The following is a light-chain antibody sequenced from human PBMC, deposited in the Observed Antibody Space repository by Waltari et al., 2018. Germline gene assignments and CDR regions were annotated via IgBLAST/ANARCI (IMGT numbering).Light chain of an antibody. CDR2: KVN. CDR3: NSYAGNNWV. CDR1: SSDVRGFNY. Sequence: QSALTQPPSASGSPGQSVTISCTGTSSDVRGFNYVSWYQHYPGKSPKLLLYKVNTRPSGVPHRFSGTQSGSTASTTVSGLQAEDEADYYCNSYAGNNWVFGGGTKLTVL. V-gene: IGLV2-8*01. J-gene: IGLJ3*02.